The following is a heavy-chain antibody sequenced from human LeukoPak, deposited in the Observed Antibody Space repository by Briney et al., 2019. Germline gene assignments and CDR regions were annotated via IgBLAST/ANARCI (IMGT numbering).Heavy chain of an antibody. CDR2: IYHSGRT. V-gene: IGHV4-38-2*01. D-gene: IGHD3-22*01. J-gene: IGHJ4*02. CDR1: DYSITTDYT. Sequence: SETLSLSCAVSDYSITTDYTWGWFRQSPGRGLEGIGSIYHSGRTYYNPPLKSRVTLSVDMSKNQFSLRVTYLTAEDTAMYCCAKGGSSPYYYYFDYWGQGTLVTVSS. CDR3: AKGGSSPYYYYFDY.